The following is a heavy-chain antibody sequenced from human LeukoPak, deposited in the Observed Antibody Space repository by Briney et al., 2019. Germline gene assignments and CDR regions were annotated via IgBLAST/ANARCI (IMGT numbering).Heavy chain of an antibody. V-gene: IGHV3-48*03. CDR1: GFTFSSYE. CDR2: ISSSSTII. Sequence: GGSLRLSCSASGFTFSSYELYWVRQAPGKGLEWISYISSSSTIIKYADSVRGRFTISRDDARESLYLQMSSLRADDTAIYYCGASRQYVGAFDIWGQGTLVTVSS. J-gene: IGHJ3*02. D-gene: IGHD3-16*01. CDR3: GASRQYVGAFDI.